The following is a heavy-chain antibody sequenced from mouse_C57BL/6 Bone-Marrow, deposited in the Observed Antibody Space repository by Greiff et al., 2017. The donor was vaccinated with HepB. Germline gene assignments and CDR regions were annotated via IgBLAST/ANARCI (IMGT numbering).Heavy chain of an antibody. J-gene: IGHJ4*01. CDR2: ISSGSSTI. V-gene: IGHV5-17*01. Sequence: EVKLVESGGGLVKPGGSLKLSCAASGFTFSDYGMHWVRQAPEKGLEWVAYISSGSSTICYADTVKGRFTISRDNAKNTLFLQMTSLRSEDTAMYYCARNCYDFNYAMDYWGQGTSVTVSS. D-gene: IGHD2-4*01. CDR1: GFTFSDYG. CDR3: ARNCYDFNYAMDY.